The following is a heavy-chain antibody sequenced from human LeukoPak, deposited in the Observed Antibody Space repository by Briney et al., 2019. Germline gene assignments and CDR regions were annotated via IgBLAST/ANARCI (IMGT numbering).Heavy chain of an antibody. Sequence: ASVKVSCKASGYTFTGYYMHWVRQAPGQGLEWMGWINPNSGGTNYAQKFQGRVTMTRDTSISPAYMELSRLRSDDTAGYYCARDHWPTYYYDSSGYGHKDYWGQGTLVTVSS. D-gene: IGHD3-22*01. V-gene: IGHV1-2*02. CDR2: INPNSGGT. CDR3: ARDHWPTYYYDSSGYGHKDY. CDR1: GYTFTGYY. J-gene: IGHJ4*02.